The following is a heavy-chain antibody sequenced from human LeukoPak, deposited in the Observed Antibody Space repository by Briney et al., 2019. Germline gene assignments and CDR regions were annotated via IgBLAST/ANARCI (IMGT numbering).Heavy chain of an antibody. V-gene: IGHV4-59*01. CDR2: IYYSGST. CDR3: ARDIRGGYDYERNLLRYYYYMDV. D-gene: IGHD5-12*01. Sequence: PSETPSLTCAVYGGSISSYYWSWIRQPPGKGLEWIGYIYYSGSTNYNPSLKSRVTISVDTSKNQFSLKLSSVTAADTAVYYCARDIRGGYDYERNLLRYYYYMDVWGRGTTVTISS. J-gene: IGHJ6*03. CDR1: GGSISSYY.